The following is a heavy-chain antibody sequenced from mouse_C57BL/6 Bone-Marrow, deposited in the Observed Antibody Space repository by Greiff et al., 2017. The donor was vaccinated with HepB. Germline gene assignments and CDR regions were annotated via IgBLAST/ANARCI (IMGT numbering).Heavy chain of an antibody. CDR1: GFTFSDYG. V-gene: IGHV5-17*01. CDR2: ISSGSSTI. CDR3: ARPGFAY. Sequence: EVQLQESGGGLVKPGGSLKLSCAASGFTFSDYGMHWVRQAPEKGLEWVAYISSGSSTIYYADTVKGRFTISRDNAKNTLFLQMTGLRSEDTAMYYCARPGFAYWGQGTLVTVSA. J-gene: IGHJ3*01.